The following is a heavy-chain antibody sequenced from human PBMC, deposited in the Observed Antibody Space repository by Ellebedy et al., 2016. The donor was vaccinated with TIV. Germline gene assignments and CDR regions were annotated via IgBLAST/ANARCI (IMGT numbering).Heavy chain of an antibody. Sequence: GESLKISCAASGFTFSSYWMHWVRQAPGKGLVRVSRINSDGSSTSYADSVKGRFTISRDNAKNTLYLQMNSLRAEDMAVYYCARDHPLGIENFDYWGQGTLVTVSS. J-gene: IGHJ4*02. D-gene: IGHD7-27*01. V-gene: IGHV3-74*01. CDR1: GFTFSSYW. CDR2: INSDGSST. CDR3: ARDHPLGIENFDY.